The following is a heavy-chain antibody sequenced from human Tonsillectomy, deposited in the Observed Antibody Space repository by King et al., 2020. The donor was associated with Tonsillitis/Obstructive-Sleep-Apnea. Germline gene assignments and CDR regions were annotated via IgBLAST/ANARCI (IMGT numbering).Heavy chain of an antibody. CDR3: ARVEGSNYDPYNMAV. Sequence: QLVQSGAEVKKPGASVKVSCKASVYTFTSYAISWVRQAPGQGLEWMGWIAGYDGKTNYPQRLQGRVTMTTDTLTSTAYMELRSLRSDDTAVYYCARVEGSNYDPYNMAVWAKGTPVT. CDR2: IAGYDGKT. D-gene: IGHD3-10*01. CDR1: VYTFTSYA. V-gene: IGHV1-18*01. J-gene: IGHJ6*03.